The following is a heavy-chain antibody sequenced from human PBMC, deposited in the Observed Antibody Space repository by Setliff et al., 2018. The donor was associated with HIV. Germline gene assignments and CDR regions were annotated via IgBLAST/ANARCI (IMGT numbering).Heavy chain of an antibody. Sequence: KPSETLSLTCTVSGGSISSYYWSWIRQPPGKGLEWIGYIYTSGSTNYNPSLKSRVTISVDTSKNQFSLKLSSVTAADTAVYYCARGGNDSSGYYWGSRNTFDYWGQGTLVTVSS. J-gene: IGHJ4*02. D-gene: IGHD3-22*01. CDR1: GGSISSYY. V-gene: IGHV4-4*08. CDR2: IYTSGST. CDR3: ARGGNDSSGYYWGSRNTFDY.